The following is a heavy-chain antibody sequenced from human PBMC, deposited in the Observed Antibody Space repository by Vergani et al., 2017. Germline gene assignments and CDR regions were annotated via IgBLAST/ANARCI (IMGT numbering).Heavy chain of an antibody. CDR2: IYYSGST. CDR1: GGSISSYY. CDR3: ARAEYDFWIS. V-gene: IGHV4-59*01. Sequence: QVQLQESGPGLVKPSETLSLTCTVSGGSISSYYWSWIRQPPGKGLEWIGYIYYSGSTNYNPSLKSRVTISVDTSKNQFSLKLSSVTAADTAVYYCARAEYDFWISWGQGTMVTVSS. J-gene: IGHJ3*01. D-gene: IGHD3-3*01.